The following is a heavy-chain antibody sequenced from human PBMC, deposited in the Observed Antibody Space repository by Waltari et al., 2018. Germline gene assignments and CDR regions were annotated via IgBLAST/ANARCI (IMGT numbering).Heavy chain of an antibody. CDR2: ISGSGGST. D-gene: IGHD4-17*01. Sequence: EVQLLESGGGLVQPGGSLRLSCAASGFTFSSYAMSWVRQAPGKGLEWVSAISGSGGSTYYADSVKGRFTISRDKSKNTLYLQMNSLRAEDTAVYYCAKEALRYGDYVRYFDYWGQGTLVTVSS. J-gene: IGHJ4*02. V-gene: IGHV3-23*01. CDR3: AKEALRYGDYVRYFDY. CDR1: GFTFSSYA.